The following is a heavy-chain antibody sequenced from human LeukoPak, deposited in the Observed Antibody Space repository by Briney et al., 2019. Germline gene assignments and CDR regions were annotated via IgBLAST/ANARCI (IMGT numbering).Heavy chain of an antibody. Sequence: GXSXXXSSYXXGWIRQPPGKGLECLGSIYYSGSTYYNPSLKSRVTISIDTSQDQFSLKLGSVTAADTAVYYCGKGYYGMDVWGQGTTVIVSS. CDR2: IYYSGST. CDR1: GXSXXXSSYX. J-gene: IGHJ6*02. V-gene: IGHV4-39*01. CDR3: GKGYYGMDV.